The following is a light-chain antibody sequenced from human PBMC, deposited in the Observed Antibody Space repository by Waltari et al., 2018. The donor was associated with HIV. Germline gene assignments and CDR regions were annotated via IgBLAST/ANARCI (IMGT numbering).Light chain of an antibody. J-gene: IGLJ3*02. V-gene: IGLV1-40*01. CDR2: ANN. Sequence: QSVLTQPPSVSGAPGQRVTISCTGSTSNIGSPSAVHWYQLLPGKAPKLLIYANNNRPSGVPDRFSGSKSGASASLAITGLQAEDEADYSCQSYDSRLSAWVFGGGTKVTVL. CDR1: TSNIGSPSA. CDR3: QSYDSRLSAWV.